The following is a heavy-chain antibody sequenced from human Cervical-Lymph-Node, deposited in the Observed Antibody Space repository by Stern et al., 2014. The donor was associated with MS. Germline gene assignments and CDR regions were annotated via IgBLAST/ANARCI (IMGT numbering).Heavy chain of an antibody. J-gene: IGHJ4*02. CDR2: IWYDGSNK. Sequence: VQLVESGGGVVQPGRSLRLSCAAAGFTFSSYGMHRVRQAPGKGLEWGAVIWYDGSNKYYADSVKGRFTISRDNSKNTLYLQMNSLRAEDTAVYYCARDRHDLGYCSGGSCYLPDYWGQGTLVTVSS. D-gene: IGHD2-15*01. CDR3: ARDRHDLGYCSGGSCYLPDY. CDR1: GFTFSSYG. V-gene: IGHV3-33*01.